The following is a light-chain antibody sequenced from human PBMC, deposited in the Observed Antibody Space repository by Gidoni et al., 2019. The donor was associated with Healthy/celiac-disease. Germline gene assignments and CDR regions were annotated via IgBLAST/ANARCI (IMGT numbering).Light chain of an antibody. Sequence: AIRMTQPPSSFSASTGDRVTITCRASQGINSYLAWYQQKPGKAPKLLIYAASTLQSGVPSRFSGSGSGTDFTLTISCLQSEDFATYYCQQYYSYPRTFGQGTKLEIK. CDR3: QQYYSYPRT. CDR1: QGINSY. J-gene: IGKJ2*01. CDR2: AAS. V-gene: IGKV1-8*01.